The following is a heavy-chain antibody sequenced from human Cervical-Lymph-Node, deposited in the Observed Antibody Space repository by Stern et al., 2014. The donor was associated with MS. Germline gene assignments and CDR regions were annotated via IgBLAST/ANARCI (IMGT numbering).Heavy chain of an antibody. Sequence: VQLVESGAEVKKPGSSMNVSSKTSGGTFSSSYAITWMRQAPGQGLEWMGRIIPILGLANYAQKFQGRVTITADTSTSTTYMELSSLRSEDTAVYYCARGIVSNRAAATLHNLFDPWGQGTLVTVSS. CDR3: ARGIVSNRAAATLHNLFDP. J-gene: IGHJ5*02. D-gene: IGHD2-15*01. CDR2: IIPILGLA. V-gene: IGHV1-69*09. CDR1: GGTFSSSYA.